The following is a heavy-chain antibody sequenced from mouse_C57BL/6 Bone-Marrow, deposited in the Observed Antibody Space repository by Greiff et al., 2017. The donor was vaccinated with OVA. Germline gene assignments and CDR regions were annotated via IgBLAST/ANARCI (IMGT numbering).Heavy chain of an antibody. V-gene: IGHV1-15*01. CDR2: IDPETGGT. Sequence: QVQLQQSGAELVRPGASVTLSCKASGYTFTDYEMHWVKQTPVHGLEWIGAIDPETGGTAYNQKFKGKAILTADKSSSTAYMELRSLTSEDSAVYYCARLRDTTVPYWGQGTLVTVSA. CDR3: ARLRDTTVPY. D-gene: IGHD1-1*01. CDR1: GYTFTDYE. J-gene: IGHJ3*01.